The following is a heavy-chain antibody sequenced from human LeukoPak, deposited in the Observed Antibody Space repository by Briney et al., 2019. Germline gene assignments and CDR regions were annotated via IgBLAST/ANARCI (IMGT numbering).Heavy chain of an antibody. CDR1: GFTFSSYG. D-gene: IGHD5-12*01. V-gene: IGHV3-30*18. Sequence: GGSLRLSCAASGFTFSSYGVHWVRQAPGKGLEWVAVISYDGSNKYYADSVKGRFTISRDNSKNTLYLQMNSLRAEDTAVYYCAKDHESGSLDYWGQGTLVTVSS. J-gene: IGHJ4*02. CDR3: AKDHESGSLDY. CDR2: ISYDGSNK.